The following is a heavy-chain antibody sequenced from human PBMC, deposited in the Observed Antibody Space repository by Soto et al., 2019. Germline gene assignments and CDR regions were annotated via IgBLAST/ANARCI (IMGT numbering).Heavy chain of an antibody. V-gene: IGHV3-30-3*01. D-gene: IGHD3-3*01. Sequence: GGSLRLSCAASGFTFNSYALHWVRQAPGKGLEWVAVISYDGINKYYAASVKGRITISRDDSKNTLYLQMNSLRPEDTALYYCARALGALEWSLQFDYWGQGTLVTVSS. CDR2: ISYDGINK. CDR1: GFTFNSYA. J-gene: IGHJ4*02. CDR3: ARALGALEWSLQFDY.